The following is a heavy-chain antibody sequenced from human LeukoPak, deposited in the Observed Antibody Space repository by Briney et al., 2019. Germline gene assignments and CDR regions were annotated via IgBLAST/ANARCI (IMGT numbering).Heavy chain of an antibody. J-gene: IGHJ4*02. Sequence: GGSLRLSCVASGFTFSSYCMTWVRQAPGKGLEWVSYISGSSSTIYYADSVKGRFTISRDNAENSLYLQMSSLRVEDTAFYYCARDRWFGESLPAHFEYWGQGTLVTVSS. D-gene: IGHD3-10*01. CDR1: GFTFSSYC. V-gene: IGHV3-48*01. CDR2: ISGSSSTI. CDR3: ARDRWFGESLPAHFEY.